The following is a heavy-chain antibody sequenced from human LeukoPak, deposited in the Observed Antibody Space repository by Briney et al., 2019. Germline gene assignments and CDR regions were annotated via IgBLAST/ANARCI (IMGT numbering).Heavy chain of an antibody. CDR2: IYHSGSS. CDR1: GYSISSGYY. CDR3: ARAPDGRFDP. J-gene: IGHJ5*02. V-gene: IGHV4-38-2*01. Sequence: SEGPSLTCAVSGYSISSGYYWGWIRQPPGKGLEWIGSIYHSGSSHYNPSLKSRVTISVDTSKNQFSLKLSSVTAADTAVYYCARAPDGRFDPWGQGTLVTVSS. D-gene: IGHD1-26*01.